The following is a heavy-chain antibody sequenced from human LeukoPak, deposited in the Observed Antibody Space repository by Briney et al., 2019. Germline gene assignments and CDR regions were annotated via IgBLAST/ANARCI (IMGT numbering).Heavy chain of an antibody. CDR2: ISGSGGST. CDR3: AKVPNAGYSSSPDY. Sequence: PGGSLRLSCAASGFTFSSYAMSWVRQAPGKGLEWVSAISGSGGSTYYADSVKGRFTISRDNSKNTLYLQMNSLRAEDTAVYYCAKVPNAGYSSSPDYWGQGTLVTVSS. D-gene: IGHD6-13*01. J-gene: IGHJ4*02. CDR1: GFTFSSYA. V-gene: IGHV3-23*01.